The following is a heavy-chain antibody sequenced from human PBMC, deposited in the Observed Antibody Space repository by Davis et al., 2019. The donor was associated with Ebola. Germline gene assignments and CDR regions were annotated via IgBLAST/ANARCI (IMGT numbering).Heavy chain of an antibody. V-gene: IGHV3-21*04. Sequence: GESLKISCAAFGFTFSSYGMHWVRQAPGKGLEWVSSISSSSSYIYYADSVKGRFTISRDNAKNSLYLQMNSLRAEDTAVYYCAKPGYSSSWYVAASFDYWGQGTLVTVSS. D-gene: IGHD6-13*01. CDR2: ISSSSSYI. CDR1: GFTFSSYG. CDR3: AKPGYSSSWYVAASFDY. J-gene: IGHJ4*02.